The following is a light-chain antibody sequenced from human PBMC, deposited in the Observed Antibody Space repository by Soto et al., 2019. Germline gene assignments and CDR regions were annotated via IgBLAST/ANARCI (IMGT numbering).Light chain of an antibody. V-gene: IGLV2-14*01. J-gene: IGLJ3*02. Sequence: QSVLTQPPSASGSPGQSVTISCTGTTSDVGGYNFVSWYQQEPGKAPKLMIYEVSNRPSGVSNRFSGSKSGNTASLTISGLQAEDEADYYCSSYTSSSTLVFGGGTKVTVL. CDR2: EVS. CDR3: SSYTSSSTLV. CDR1: TSDVGGYNF.